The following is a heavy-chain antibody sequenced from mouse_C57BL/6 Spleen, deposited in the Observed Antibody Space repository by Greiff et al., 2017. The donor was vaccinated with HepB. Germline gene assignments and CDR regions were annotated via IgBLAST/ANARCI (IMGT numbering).Heavy chain of an antibody. J-gene: IGHJ2*01. Sequence: EVQGVESGGGLVQPGGSLSLSCAASGFTFTDYYMSWVRQPPGKALEWLGFIRNKANGYTKEYSASVKGRFTISRDNSQSIIDLQMNALRAEDSATYYCARYGGTGYFDYWGQGTTLTVSS. CDR2: IRNKANGYTK. CDR3: ARYGGTGYFDY. V-gene: IGHV7-3*01. D-gene: IGHD3-3*01. CDR1: GFTFTDYY.